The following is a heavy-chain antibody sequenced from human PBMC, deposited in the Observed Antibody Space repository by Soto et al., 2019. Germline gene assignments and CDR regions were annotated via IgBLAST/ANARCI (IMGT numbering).Heavy chain of an antibody. CDR2: ISYDGSNK. D-gene: IGHD4-17*01. V-gene: IGHV3-30-3*01. J-gene: IGHJ4*02. CDR1: GFTFSSYA. Sequence: GGSLRLSCAASGFTFSSYAMHWVRQAPGKGLEWVAVISYDGSNKYYADSVKGRFTISRDNSKNTLYLQMNSLRAEDTAVYYCARDWRATVVTVLFDYWGQGTLVTVSS. CDR3: ARDWRATVVTVLFDY.